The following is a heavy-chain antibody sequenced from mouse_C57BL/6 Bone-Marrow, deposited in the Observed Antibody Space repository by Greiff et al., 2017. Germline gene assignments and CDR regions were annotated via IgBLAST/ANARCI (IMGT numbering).Heavy chain of an antibody. CDR1: GYTFTSYW. J-gene: IGHJ3*01. D-gene: IGHD1-1*01. V-gene: IGHV1-5*01. CDR3: TKDYYGSSPAWFAY. CDR2: IYPGNSDT. Sequence: VQLQQSGTVLARPGASVKMSCKTSGYTFTSYWMHWVKQRPGQGLEWIGAIYPGNSDTSYNQKFKGKAKLTAVTSASPAYMELSRLTNEDSAVYYCTKDYYGSSPAWFAYWGQGTLVTVSA.